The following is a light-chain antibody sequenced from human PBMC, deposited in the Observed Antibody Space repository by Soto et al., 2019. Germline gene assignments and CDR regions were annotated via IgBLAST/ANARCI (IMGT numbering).Light chain of an antibody. CDR3: AAWGDRLTGVL. Sequence: HSVLTQPPSASGTPGQRVTISCSGSSSDIGSNAVYWYQQLPGTAPKLLIYMNNQRPSGVPDRFSGAKSGTSASLAISGLRSEDEADYYCAAWGDRLTGVLFGGGTKLTVL. CDR1: SSDIGSNA. CDR2: MNN. V-gene: IGLV1-47*01. J-gene: IGLJ2*01.